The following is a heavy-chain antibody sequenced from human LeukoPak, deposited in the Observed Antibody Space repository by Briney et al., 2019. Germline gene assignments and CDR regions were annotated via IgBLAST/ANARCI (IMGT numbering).Heavy chain of an antibody. V-gene: IGHV6-1*01. CDR2: TYYRSKWYN. Sequence: SQTLSLTCAISGDSVSSNSAAWNWIRQSPSRGLEWLGRTYYRSKWYNDDAVSVKSRITINPDTSKNQFSLQLNSVTPEDTAVYYCVREDCRGGSCSSGFDYWAQGTLVTVSS. J-gene: IGHJ4*02. CDR1: GDSVSSNSAA. CDR3: VREDCRGGSCSSGFDY. D-gene: IGHD2-15*01.